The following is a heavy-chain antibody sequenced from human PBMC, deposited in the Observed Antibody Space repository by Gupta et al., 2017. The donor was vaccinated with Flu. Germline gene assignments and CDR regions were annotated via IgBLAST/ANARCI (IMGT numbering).Heavy chain of an antibody. V-gene: IGHV1-18*01. CDR1: GYTFFKYG. J-gene: IGHJ6*02. CDR3: AGHQLELPTFYQLDV. CDR2: INPYDGTT. D-gene: IGHD1-7*01. Sequence: QVHLVQSGAEVKKPGASLKVSCQDSGYTFFKYGISWVGQAPGQGPKWMGWINPYDGTTTYAQNLQGRVTRTRDTSTSTAFLELRSLTSDDTAVYDGAGHQLELPTFYQLDVWGQGTTGTVSS.